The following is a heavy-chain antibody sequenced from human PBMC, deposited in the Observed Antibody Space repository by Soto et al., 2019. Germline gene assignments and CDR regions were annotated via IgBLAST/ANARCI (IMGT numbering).Heavy chain of an antibody. V-gene: IGHV3-30-3*01. CDR3: AKDRGLAESGRWSHYYYGMDV. Sequence: PGRSLRLSCAGSGFTFSSHAINWVRQAPGKGLEWVAIIAYDGSTKYYADSVRVRFTISRDNSKNTLFLEMNSLRSEDTAVYYCAKDRGLAESGRWSHYYYGMDVWGQGTTVTVSS. J-gene: IGHJ6*02. CDR2: IAYDGSTK. D-gene: IGHD1-26*01. CDR1: GFTFSSHA.